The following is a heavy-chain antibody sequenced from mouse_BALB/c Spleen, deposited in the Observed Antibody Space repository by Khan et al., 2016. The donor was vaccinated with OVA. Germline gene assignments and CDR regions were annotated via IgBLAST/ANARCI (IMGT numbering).Heavy chain of an antibody. D-gene: IGHD2-10*01. CDR1: GYPFTDYT. Sequence: EVQLQQSGPELVKPGASVKISCKASGYPFTDYTMNWVKQSHGKNLEWIGLINPHNGGTTYNQKFKDRATLTLDKSSSTAYMELLSRTSEDSALYYCASRAYYGNYFFDSWGPGTTLSVSS. CDR2: INPHNGGT. J-gene: IGHJ2*01. CDR3: ASRAYYGNYFFDS. V-gene: IGHV1-18*01.